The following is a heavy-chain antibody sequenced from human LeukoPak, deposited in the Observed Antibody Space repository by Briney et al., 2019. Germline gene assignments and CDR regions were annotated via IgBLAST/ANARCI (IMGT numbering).Heavy chain of an antibody. V-gene: IGHV3-30*02. CDR2: IRYDGSNK. Sequence: GSLRLSCAASGFTFSSYGMHWVRQAPGKGLEWVAFIRYDGSNKYYADSVKGRFTISRDNSKNTLYLQMNSLRAEDTAVYYCARDNGGTAMAYYYYYYMDVWGKGTTVTISS. D-gene: IGHD5-18*01. J-gene: IGHJ6*03. CDR3: ARDNGGTAMAYYYYYYMDV. CDR1: GFTFSSYG.